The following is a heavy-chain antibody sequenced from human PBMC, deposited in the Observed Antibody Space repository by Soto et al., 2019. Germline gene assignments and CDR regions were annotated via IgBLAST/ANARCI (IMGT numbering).Heavy chain of an antibody. J-gene: IGHJ6*02. D-gene: IGHD3-10*01. CDR1: GFTFSSYA. Sequence: PGGSLRLSCAASGFTFSSYAMHWVRQAPGKGLEYVSAISSNGGSTYYANSVKGRFTISRDNSKNTLYLQMGSLRAEDMAVYYCARGPHVCIIMVRGAKLYYYYGMDVWGQGTTVTVSS. V-gene: IGHV3-64*01. CDR2: ISSNGGST. CDR3: ARGPHVCIIMVRGAKLYYYYGMDV.